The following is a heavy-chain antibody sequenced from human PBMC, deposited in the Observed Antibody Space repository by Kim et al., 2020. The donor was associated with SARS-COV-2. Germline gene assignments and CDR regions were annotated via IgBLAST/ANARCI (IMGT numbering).Heavy chain of an antibody. CDR3: ARVVPYYYGSGSYYKGYYFDY. CDR1: GGTFSSYA. J-gene: IGHJ4*02. V-gene: IGHV1-69*13. CDR2: IIPIFGTA. Sequence: SVKVSCKASGGTFSSYAISWVRQAPGQGLEWMGGIIPIFGTANYAQKFQGRVTITADESTSTAYMELSSLRSEDTAVYYCARVVPYYYGSGSYYKGYYFDYWGQGTLVTVSS. D-gene: IGHD3-10*01.